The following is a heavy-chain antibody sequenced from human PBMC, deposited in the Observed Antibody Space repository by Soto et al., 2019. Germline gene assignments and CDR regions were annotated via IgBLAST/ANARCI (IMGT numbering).Heavy chain of an antibody. CDR1: GYSIIIGYY. CDR3: ASYGNNWNYNYYGMDV. Sequence: PSETLSLTCSVSGYSIIIGYYWGWILHPPLKGLEWIGSIYHSGSTYYNPSLMSRVTISVDTSKNQFSLKPSSVTAADTAVYYCASYGNNWNYNYYGMDVWGQGNTVTVSS. D-gene: IGHD1-20*01. J-gene: IGHJ6*02. V-gene: IGHV4-38-2*01. CDR2: IYHSGST.